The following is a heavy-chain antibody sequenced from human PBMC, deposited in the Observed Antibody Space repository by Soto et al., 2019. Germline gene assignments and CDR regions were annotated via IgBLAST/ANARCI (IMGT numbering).Heavy chain of an antibody. V-gene: IGHV3-74*03. J-gene: IGHJ4*02. CDR2: INTDGSVA. Sequence: EVQLVESGGGLVQPGASLRLSCAASGLTFRSYWMHWVRQAPGKGLVWVSRINTDGSVAMYVDSVKGRFTISRDNAKKARYLNMNCLRAKDTAVYDCVGDMRVWRLDSWGQGTLVTVSS. D-gene: IGHD3-16*01. CDR3: VGDMRVWRLDS. CDR1: GLTFRSYW.